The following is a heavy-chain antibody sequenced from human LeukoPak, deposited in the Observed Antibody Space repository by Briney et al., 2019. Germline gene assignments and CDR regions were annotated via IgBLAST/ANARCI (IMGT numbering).Heavy chain of an antibody. CDR3: ASLSYYYDSSGYNEYFQH. CDR1: GFSVSSNY. D-gene: IGHD3-22*01. Sequence: PGGSLRLSCAASGFSVSSNYMSWVRQAPGKGLEWVAVIYNSGTTKYADSVKGRFTIARDSSENTLYLQMNSLRAEDTAVYYCASLSYYYDSSGYNEYFQHWGQGTLVTVSS. V-gene: IGHV3-53*01. J-gene: IGHJ1*01. CDR2: IYNSGTT.